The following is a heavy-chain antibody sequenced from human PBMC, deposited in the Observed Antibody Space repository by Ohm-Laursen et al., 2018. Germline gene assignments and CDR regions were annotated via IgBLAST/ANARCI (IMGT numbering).Heavy chain of an antibody. D-gene: IGHD3-22*01. V-gene: IGHV3-30*18. Sequence: SLRLSCAASGFTFSSYGMHWVRQAPGKGLEWVAVISYDGSNKYYADSVKGRFTISRDNSKNTLYLQMNSLRAEDTAVYYCAKESSGYYDFDYWGQGTLVTVSS. CDR2: ISYDGSNK. J-gene: IGHJ4*02. CDR3: AKESSGYYDFDY. CDR1: GFTFSSYG.